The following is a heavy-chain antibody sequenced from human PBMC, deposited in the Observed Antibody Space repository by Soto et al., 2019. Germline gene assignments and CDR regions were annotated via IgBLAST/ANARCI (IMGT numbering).Heavy chain of an antibody. J-gene: IGHJ6*02. CDR3: ARSEGSSTSLEIYYYYYYGMDV. D-gene: IGHD2-2*01. V-gene: IGHV1-69*01. CDR1: GVTLSTYA. Sequence: QVQLVQSGAEVKKPGSWVKASSKTPGVTLSTYAISGVRQALGHGLDWMGGIIPIPGTANYEQKFQGKVTITADESTSTAYMELSSLRSEDTAVYYCARSEGSSTSLEIYYYYYYGMDVWGQGTTVTVSS. CDR2: IIPIPGTA.